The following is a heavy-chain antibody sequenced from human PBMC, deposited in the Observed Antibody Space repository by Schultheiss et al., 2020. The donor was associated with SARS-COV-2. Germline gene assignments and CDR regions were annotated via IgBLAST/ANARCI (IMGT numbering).Heavy chain of an antibody. Sequence: GSLRLSCTVSGGSISSGGYYWSWIRQHPGKGLEWIGSIYYSGSTNYNPSLKSRVTISVDTSKNQFSLKLSSVTAADTAVYYCARGGRYYDFWSGYSSYYYMDVWGKGTTVTVSS. CDR1: GGSISSGGYY. D-gene: IGHD3-3*01. J-gene: IGHJ6*03. CDR3: ARGGRYYDFWSGYSSYYYMDV. CDR2: IYYSGST. V-gene: IGHV4-61*08.